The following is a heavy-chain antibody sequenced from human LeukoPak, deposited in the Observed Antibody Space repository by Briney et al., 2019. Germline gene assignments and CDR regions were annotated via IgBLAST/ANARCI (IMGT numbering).Heavy chain of an antibody. CDR3: ARDNSVGDTAWWFDP. CDR2: ISGYNGNT. Sequence: ASVKVSCKASGYTFTTYGISWARQAAGQGLEWMGWISGYNGNTNYAQKFQGRLSLTRDMSTSTDYMELSSLRSEDTAVYYCARDNSVGDTAWWFDPWGQGTLVTVSS. J-gene: IGHJ5*02. V-gene: IGHV1-18*01. D-gene: IGHD1-26*01. CDR1: GYTFTTYG.